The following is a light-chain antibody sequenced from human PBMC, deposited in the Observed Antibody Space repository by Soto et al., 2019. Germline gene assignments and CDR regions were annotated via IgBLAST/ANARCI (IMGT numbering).Light chain of an antibody. Sequence: DIQMTQSPSSLSASVEDRVIITCRASQSISNHLNWYQQKPGKAPKLLIFAASSLQSGVPSRFSGSRSGPDFTLTISSLQPDDFATYYCQQYASYSPTFGQGTKVGIK. V-gene: IGKV1-39*01. CDR3: QQYASYSPT. CDR2: AAS. J-gene: IGKJ1*01. CDR1: QSISNH.